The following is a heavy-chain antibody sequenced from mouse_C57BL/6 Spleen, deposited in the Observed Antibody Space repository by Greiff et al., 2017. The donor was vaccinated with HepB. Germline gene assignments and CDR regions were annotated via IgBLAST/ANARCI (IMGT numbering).Heavy chain of an antibody. CDR3: TTSGLYFDY. V-gene: IGHV14-4*01. CDR1: GFNIKDDY. Sequence: EVKLQQSGAELVRPGASVKLSCTASGFNIKDDYMHWVKQRPEQGLEWIGWIDPENGDTEYASKFQGKATITADTSSNTAYLQLSSLTSEDTAVYYCTTSGLYFDYWGQGTTLTVFS. CDR2: IDPENGDT. D-gene: IGHD3-2*02. J-gene: IGHJ2*01.